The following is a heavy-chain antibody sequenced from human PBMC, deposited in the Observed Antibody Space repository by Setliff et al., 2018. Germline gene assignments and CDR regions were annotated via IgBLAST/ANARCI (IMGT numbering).Heavy chain of an antibody. J-gene: IGHJ4*02. CDR1: GDSISSSNYY. CDR3: ARGSEFYYGSGTIDS. CDR2: IDYSGSNY. V-gene: IGHV4-39*07. D-gene: IGHD3-10*01. Sequence: SETLSLTCTVSGDSISSSNYYWAWIRQSPGQGLEWIGNIDYSGSNYYYNPSLKSRVTISVDTSKNQFSLKVNSVTPADTAVYYCARGSEFYYGSGTIDSWGPGTLVTVSS.